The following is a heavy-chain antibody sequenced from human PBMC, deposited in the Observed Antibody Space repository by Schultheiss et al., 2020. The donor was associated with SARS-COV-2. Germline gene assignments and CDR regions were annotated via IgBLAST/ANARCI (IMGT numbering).Heavy chain of an antibody. Sequence: SETLSLTYTVSGGSISSSSYYWGWIRQPPGKGLEWIGYIYYSGSTNYNPSLKSRVTISVDTSKNQFSLKLSSVTAADTAVYYCARGGIGDILTGHYTGWFDPWGQGTLVTVSS. CDR3: ARGGIGDILTGHYTGWFDP. D-gene: IGHD3-9*01. CDR1: GGSISSSSYY. CDR2: IYYSGST. V-gene: IGHV4-61*05. J-gene: IGHJ5*02.